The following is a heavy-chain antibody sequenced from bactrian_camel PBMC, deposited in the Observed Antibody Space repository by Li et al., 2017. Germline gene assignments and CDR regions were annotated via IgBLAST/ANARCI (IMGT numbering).Heavy chain of an antibody. Sequence: VQLVESGGGSVQAGGSLRPSCAHSRYAYSTYCMAWFRQPPGKEREGVAVIDSDGSTRYADSVKGRFTISRDDAKNTVFLQLNSLKTEDTAKYYCTPGVYWGQGTQVTVS. CDR1: RYAYSTYC. CDR3: TPGVY. CDR2: IDSDGST. V-gene: IGHV3S67*01. J-gene: IGHJ4*01. D-gene: IGHD2*01.